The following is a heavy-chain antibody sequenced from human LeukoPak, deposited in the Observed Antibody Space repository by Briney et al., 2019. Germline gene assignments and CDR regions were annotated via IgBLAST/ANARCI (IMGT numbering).Heavy chain of an antibody. D-gene: IGHD3-10*01. V-gene: IGHV4-31*03. Sequence: SQTLSLTCTVSGGSISSGGYYWSWIRQHPWKGLEWIGYIYYSGSTYYNPSLKSRVTISVDTSKNQFSLKLSSVTAADTAVYYCASLRYGSGSYYSWGQGTLVTVSS. CDR2: IYYSGST. J-gene: IGHJ4*02. CDR1: GGSISSGGYY. CDR3: ASLRYGSGSYYS.